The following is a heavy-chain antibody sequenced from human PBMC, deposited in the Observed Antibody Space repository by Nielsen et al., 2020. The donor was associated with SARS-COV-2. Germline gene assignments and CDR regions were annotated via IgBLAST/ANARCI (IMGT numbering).Heavy chain of an antibody. CDR1: GGSISSGSYY. D-gene: IGHD1-1*01. CDR3: ARGLLEYYYYMDV. J-gene: IGHJ6*03. V-gene: IGHV4-31*03. Sequence: SETLSLTCTVSGGSISSGSYYWSWIRQHPGKGLEWIGYIYYSGSTYYNPSLKSRVTISVDTSKNQFSLKLSSVTAADTAVYYCARGLLEYYYYMDVWGKGTTVTVSS. CDR2: IYYSGST.